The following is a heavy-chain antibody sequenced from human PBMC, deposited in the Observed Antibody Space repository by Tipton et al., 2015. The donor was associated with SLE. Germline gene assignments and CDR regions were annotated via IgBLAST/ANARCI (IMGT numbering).Heavy chain of an antibody. CDR2: IKQDGSAE. D-gene: IGHD3-10*01. CDR1: GFTFNSFT. J-gene: IGHJ4*02. CDR3: VKGDYGSVSTAFLDS. Sequence: SLRLSCTASGFTFNSFTMTWVRQAPGKGLEWVANIKQDGSAEYYVDSVKGRFTISRDNAKNSLYLQMSTLRDEDTALYYCVKGDYGSVSTAFLDSWGQGTLVTVSS. V-gene: IGHV3-7*03.